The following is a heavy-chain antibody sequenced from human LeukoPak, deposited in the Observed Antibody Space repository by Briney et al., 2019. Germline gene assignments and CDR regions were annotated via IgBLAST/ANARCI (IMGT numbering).Heavy chain of an antibody. J-gene: IGHJ4*02. CDR2: IYYSGST. D-gene: IGHD6-19*01. CDR1: GGSISSYY. V-gene: IGHV4-59*01. Sequence: SETLSLTCTVSGGSISSYYWSWIRQPPGKGLEWIGYIYYSGSTNYNPSLKSRVTISVDTSKNQFSLKLSSVTAADTAVYYCARTLYSSGWYFDYWGQGTLVTVSS. CDR3: ARTLYSSGWYFDY.